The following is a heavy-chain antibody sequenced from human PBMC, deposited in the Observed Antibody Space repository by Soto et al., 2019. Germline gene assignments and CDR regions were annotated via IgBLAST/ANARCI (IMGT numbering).Heavy chain of an antibody. V-gene: IGHV4-30-4*01. CDR1: GGSISSGDYY. CDR3: ARGADYYDSSGYPDY. CDR2: IYYSGST. J-gene: IGHJ4*02. D-gene: IGHD3-22*01. Sequence: PSETLSLTCTVSGGSISSGDYYWSWIRQPPGKGLEWIGYIYYSGSTYYNPSLKSRVTISVDTSKNQFSLKLSSVTAADTAVYYCARGADYYDSSGYPDYWGQGTLVTVSS.